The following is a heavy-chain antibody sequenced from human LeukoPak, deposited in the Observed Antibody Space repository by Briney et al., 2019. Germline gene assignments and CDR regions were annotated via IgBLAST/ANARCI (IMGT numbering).Heavy chain of an antibody. V-gene: IGHV3-23*01. CDR2: ISGSGGST. J-gene: IGHJ4*02. CDR1: GFTFSSYA. Sequence: GGSLRLSCAASGFTFSSYAMSWVRQAPGKGLEWVSAISGSGGSTYYADSVKGRFTISRDNSKNTLYLQMNSLRAEDTAVYYCAKDLFPLTATTYYFDYWGQGTLVTVSS. D-gene: IGHD2-21*02. CDR3: AKDLFPLTATTYYFDY.